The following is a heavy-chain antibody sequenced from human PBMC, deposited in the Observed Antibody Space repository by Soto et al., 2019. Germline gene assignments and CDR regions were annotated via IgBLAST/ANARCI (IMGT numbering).Heavy chain of an antibody. CDR1: GYTFTSYG. V-gene: IGHV1-18*01. CDR3: ARDERGSGSYFGRLNWFDP. D-gene: IGHD3-10*01. Sequence: GPGVQNPGASVKVSCKASGYTFTSYGISWVRQAPGQGIEWMGWISGYTGNTNYAQKVQGRVTLTTDTSTSTAYMELTSLTPDDTAVYYCARDERGSGSYFGRLNWFDPWGQGTLVTVSS. CDR2: ISGYTGNT. J-gene: IGHJ5*02.